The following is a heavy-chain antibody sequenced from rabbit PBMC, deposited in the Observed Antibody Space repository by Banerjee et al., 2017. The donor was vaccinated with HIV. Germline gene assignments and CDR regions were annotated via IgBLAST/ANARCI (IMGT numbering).Heavy chain of an antibody. CDR3: AGVDYRGIGAFDP. J-gene: IGHJ2*01. V-gene: IGHV1S40*01. CDR2: IYTGSSGSN. CDR1: GFDFSSNS. D-gene: IGHD1-1*01. Sequence: QSLEESGGDLVKPGASLTLTCKASGFDFSSNSMCWVRQAPGKGLEWIACIYTGSSGSNYYASWAKGRFTISKTSSTTVTLQMTSLTAADTATYFCAGVDYRGIGAFDPWGQGTLVTVS.